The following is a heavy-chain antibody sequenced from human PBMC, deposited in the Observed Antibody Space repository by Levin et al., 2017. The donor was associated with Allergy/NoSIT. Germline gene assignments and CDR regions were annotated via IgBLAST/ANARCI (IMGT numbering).Heavy chain of an antibody. CDR1: GGSISSGNDY. CDR3: ARGPYALRGVYFDY. V-gene: IGHV4-61*02. D-gene: IGHD3-10*01. J-gene: IGHJ4*02. Sequence: SETLSLTCNVSGGSISSGNDYWSWFRQPAGKGLEWIGRIYTRGSTNYNPSFKSRLTISLDTSKNQFSLKLSSVTAADTAVYYCARGPYALRGVYFDYWGQGILVTVSS. CDR2: IYTRGST.